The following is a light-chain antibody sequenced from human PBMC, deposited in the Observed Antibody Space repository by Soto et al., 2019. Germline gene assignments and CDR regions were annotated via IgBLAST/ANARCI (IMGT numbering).Light chain of an antibody. CDR2: DAS. V-gene: IGKV3-11*01. J-gene: IGKJ2*01. CDR3: QQRSNWPPA. CDR1: QSVSSY. Sequence: EIVLTQSPATLSLSPGERATLSCRASQSVSSYLAWYQQKPGQAPRLLIYDASNRATGIPARFSGSGSGTAFTLTISSLEPEDFAVYYCQQRSNWPPAFGQGTTLEIK.